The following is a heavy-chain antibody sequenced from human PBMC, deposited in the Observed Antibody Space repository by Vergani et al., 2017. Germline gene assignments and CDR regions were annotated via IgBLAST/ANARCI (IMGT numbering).Heavy chain of an antibody. J-gene: IGHJ3*02. CDR2: ISNSGNTI. CDR1: GFSFSDHY. Sequence: QVQLVESGGGLVKPGGSLRLFCAASGFSFSDHYMTWIRQAPGKGLEWVSYISNSGNTIEYADSVKGRFSISRDNAKSSLFLQMDSLRAEDTAVYYCARDXRDYNNYPGTFDIWGQGSMVTVSS. V-gene: IGHV3-11*01. D-gene: IGHD5-24*01. CDR3: ARDXRDYNNYPGTFDI.